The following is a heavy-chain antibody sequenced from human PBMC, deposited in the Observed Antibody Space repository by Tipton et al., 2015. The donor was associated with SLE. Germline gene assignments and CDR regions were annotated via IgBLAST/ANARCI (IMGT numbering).Heavy chain of an antibody. Sequence: TLSLTCTVFNYSVSNGYYWGWIRQPPGKGLEWIGSIYHTGNTFYKSSLKSRVTMSIDMSLNQFSLNVRSVTAADTAVYYCARGMVTWRGAIIGVDVWGQGTTVNVSS. V-gene: IGHV4-38-2*02. CDR2: IYHTGNT. CDR1: NYSVSNGYY. D-gene: IGHD2-21*02. J-gene: IGHJ6*02. CDR3: ARGMVTWRGAIIGVDV.